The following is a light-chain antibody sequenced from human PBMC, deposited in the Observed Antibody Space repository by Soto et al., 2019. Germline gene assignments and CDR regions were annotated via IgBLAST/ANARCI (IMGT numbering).Light chain of an antibody. CDR2: GNT. V-gene: IGLV1-40*01. J-gene: IGLJ1*01. Sequence: QSVLAQPPSVSGAPGQRVTISCTGTSSNIGAGYDVHWYQHLPGTAPKLLIYGNTIRPSGVPDRFSGSKSGTSASLAITGLQAEDEGDYYCQSYDRSLRGYVFGTGTKVTVL. CDR1: SSNIGAGYD. CDR3: QSYDRSLRGYV.